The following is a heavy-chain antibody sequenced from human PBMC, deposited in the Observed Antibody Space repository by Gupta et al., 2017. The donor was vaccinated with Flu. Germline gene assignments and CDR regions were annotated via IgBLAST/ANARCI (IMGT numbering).Heavy chain of an antibody. V-gene: IGHV3-72*01. CDR3: VRLHGAPGDY. Sequence: EVQLVASGGGLVQPGGSLTLSCAASGFRLSDEYMAWARQAPGKGLEWLGRSRSKIDSYTSDYAASVKGRFRISRDDSKNLMFLHMSSLKIEDTAVYYCVRLHGAPGDYWGQGTQVAVSS. CDR2: SRSKIDSYTS. J-gene: IGHJ4*02. D-gene: IGHD3-10*01. CDR1: GFRLSDEY.